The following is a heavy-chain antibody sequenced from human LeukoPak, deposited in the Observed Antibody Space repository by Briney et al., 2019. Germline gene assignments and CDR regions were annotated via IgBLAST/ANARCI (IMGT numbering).Heavy chain of an antibody. CDR2: IYYSGTT. Sequence: SETLSLTCTVPGGSINSFYWNWIRQPPGKGLEWIGYIYYSGTTNYNPSLKSRVTMSIDPSKNQFSLNLKSVTAADTAVYYCARDPTTVVTTPYYFDDWGQGTLVTVSS. J-gene: IGHJ4*02. CDR1: GGSINSFY. CDR3: ARDPTTVVTTPYYFDD. V-gene: IGHV4-59*01. D-gene: IGHD4-23*01.